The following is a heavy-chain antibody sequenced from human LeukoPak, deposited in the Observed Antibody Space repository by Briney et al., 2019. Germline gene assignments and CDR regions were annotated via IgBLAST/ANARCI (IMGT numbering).Heavy chain of an antibody. D-gene: IGHD3-22*01. CDR1: GYSFTSYW. CDR3: ARLSTSRGFNY. Sequence: GESLKISCKGSGYSFTSYWIGWVRQMPGKGLEWMGIIYPGDSDTRYSPSFQGQVTISADRSISTAYLHWSRLKASDTAMYYCARLSTSRGFNYWGQGTLVTVSS. V-gene: IGHV5-51*01. J-gene: IGHJ4*02. CDR2: IYPGDSDT.